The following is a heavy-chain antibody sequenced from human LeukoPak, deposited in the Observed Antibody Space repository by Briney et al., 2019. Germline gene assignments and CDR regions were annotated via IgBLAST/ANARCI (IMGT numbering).Heavy chain of an antibody. CDR2: IYPGDSDT. Sequence: GESLKISCKGSGYSFTNYWIGWVRQMPGKGLEWMGIIYPGDSDTRYSPSFQGQVTISADKSIFTAYLQWSSLKASDTAIYYCARSEQSYYYGSGSRYYYYYYYMDVWGKGTTVTVSS. V-gene: IGHV5-51*01. CDR1: GYSFTNYW. D-gene: IGHD3-10*01. J-gene: IGHJ6*03. CDR3: ARSEQSYYYGSGSRYYYYYYYMDV.